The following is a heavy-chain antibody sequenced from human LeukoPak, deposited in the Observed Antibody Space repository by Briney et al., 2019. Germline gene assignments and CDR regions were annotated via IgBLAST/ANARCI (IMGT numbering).Heavy chain of an antibody. CDR2: INHSGST. CDR1: SGSFSTYY. J-gene: IGHJ4*02. D-gene: IGHD2-15*01. V-gene: IGHV4-34*01. CDR3: ARGGCSGGSCNPTTLDY. Sequence: SETLSLTCAVYSGSFSTYYWNWIRQPPGKGLEWIGEINHSGSTDYNPSLKSRVTISVDTSKNQFSLKLSSVTAADTAVYYCARGGCSGGSCNPTTLDYWGQGTLVTVSS.